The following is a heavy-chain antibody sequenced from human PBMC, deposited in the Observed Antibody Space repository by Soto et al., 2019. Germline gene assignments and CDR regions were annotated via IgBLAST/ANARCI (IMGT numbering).Heavy chain of an antibody. Sequence: ASVKVSCKASGYTFTSYGISWVRQAPGQGLEWMGWISAYNGNTNYAQKLQGRVTMTTDTSTSTAYMELRSLRSDDTAVYYCARAEDSSGYYRVYYYYYGMDVWDQGTTVTVSS. V-gene: IGHV1-18*01. CDR2: ISAYNGNT. J-gene: IGHJ6*02. CDR1: GYTFTSYG. CDR3: ARAEDSSGYYRVYYYYYGMDV. D-gene: IGHD3-22*01.